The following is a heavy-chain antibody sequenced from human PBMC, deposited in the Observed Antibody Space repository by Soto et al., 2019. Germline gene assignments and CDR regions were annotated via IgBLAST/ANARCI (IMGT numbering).Heavy chain of an antibody. D-gene: IGHD3-22*01. V-gene: IGHV3-23*01. J-gene: IGHJ6*02. CDR2: ISGSGGTT. CDR1: GFTFSSYA. CDR3: AKDRLDTSGYENYFYYGMDV. Sequence: LRLSCKTSGFTFSSYAMSWVRQAPGKGLEWVSSISGSGGTTYYADSVKGRFTISRDNSKNTLYLQMNNLRAEDTAVYYCAKDRLDTSGYENYFYYGMDVWGQGTTVTVSS.